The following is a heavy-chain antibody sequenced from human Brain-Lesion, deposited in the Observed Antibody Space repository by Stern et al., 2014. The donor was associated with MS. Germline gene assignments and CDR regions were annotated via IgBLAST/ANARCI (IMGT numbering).Heavy chain of an antibody. D-gene: IGHD2-2*01. J-gene: IGHJ6*02. CDR1: GGSISSGGYY. V-gene: IGHV4-61*02. CDR2: IFNSGST. CDR3: ARGRVVPGFQYYATDV. Sequence: QLQLQESGPGLVKPSQTLSLSCTVSGGSISSGGYYWSWIRQPAGKGLEWIGRIFNSGSTSYNPSLKNRAPISIDTSKNQFSLRLNSMTAADTAVYYCARGRVVPGFQYYATDVWGQGTTVIVSS.